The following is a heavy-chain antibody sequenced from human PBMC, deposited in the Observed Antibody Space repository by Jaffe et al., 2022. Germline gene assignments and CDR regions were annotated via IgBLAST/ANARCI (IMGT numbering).Heavy chain of an antibody. CDR3: VREPYHGSYYFDY. Sequence: QVQLVQSGAEVKKPGASVKISCKASGYTFTSSYVHWVRQAPGQGLEWVGIITPSAGGTNYAQKFQGRVTMTRDTSTSTVYMELSSLRSEDTALYYCVREPYHGSYYFDYWAQGTLVTVSS. CDR2: ITPSAGGT. J-gene: IGHJ4*02. CDR1: GYTFTSSY. D-gene: IGHD2-2*01. V-gene: IGHV1-46*03.